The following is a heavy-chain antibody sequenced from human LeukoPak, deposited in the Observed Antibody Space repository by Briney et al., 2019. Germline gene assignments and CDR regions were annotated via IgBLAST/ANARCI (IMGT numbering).Heavy chain of an antibody. V-gene: IGHV4-34*01. D-gene: IGHD2-2*01. CDR2: INHSGST. Sequence: SETLSLTCAVYGGSFSGYYWSWIRQPPGKGLGWIGEINHSGSTDYNPSLKSRVTISVDTSKNQFSLKLSSVTAADTAVYYCARIRGKGYCSSTSCFSRRIFDYWGQGTLVTVSS. CDR3: ARIRGKGYCSSTSCFSRRIFDY. CDR1: GGSFSGYY. J-gene: IGHJ4*02.